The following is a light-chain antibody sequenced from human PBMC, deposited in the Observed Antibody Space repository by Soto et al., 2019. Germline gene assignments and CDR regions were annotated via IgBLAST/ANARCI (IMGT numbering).Light chain of an antibody. CDR2: GAS. Sequence: EMAWTQSPGTLSLSPGERATLSCRASQSVRSNYLAWYQQKPGQAPRLLIYGASSRATGIPDRLSGSGSGTEFTLTISRLQPEDFAVYYCHQGGNSHTVGQGTRLEI. CDR1: QSVRSNY. CDR3: HQGGNSHT. V-gene: IGKV3-20*01. J-gene: IGKJ5*01.